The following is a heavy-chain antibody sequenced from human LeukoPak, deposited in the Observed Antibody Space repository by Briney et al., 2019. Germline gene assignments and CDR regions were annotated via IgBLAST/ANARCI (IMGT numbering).Heavy chain of an antibody. J-gene: IGHJ4*02. CDR3: AREVVNKNTYYYGSGSYMDY. CDR2: ISSSSSYI. D-gene: IGHD3-10*01. Sequence: GGSLRLSCAASGFTFSSYSMNWVRQAPGKGLGWVSSISSSSSYIYYADSVKGRFTISRDNAKNSLYLQMNSLRAEDTAVYYCAREVVNKNTYYYGSGSYMDYWGQGTLVTVSS. CDR1: GFTFSSYS. V-gene: IGHV3-21*01.